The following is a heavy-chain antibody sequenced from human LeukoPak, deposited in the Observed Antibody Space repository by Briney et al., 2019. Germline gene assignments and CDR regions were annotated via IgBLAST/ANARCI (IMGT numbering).Heavy chain of an antibody. V-gene: IGHV1-46*04. CDR2: INPRGGST. D-gene: IGHD1-1*01. J-gene: IGHJ5*02. CDR3: ARDPVQLERGDNGGWFDP. Sequence: ASVKVSCKASGYTFSSYYIHWVRQAPGQGLEWMGVINPRGGSTGYAQRLQGRVTMTRDTSTSTVYMELSSLRSEDTAVYYCARDPVQLERGDNGGWFDPWGQGTLVTVSS. CDR1: GYTFSSYY.